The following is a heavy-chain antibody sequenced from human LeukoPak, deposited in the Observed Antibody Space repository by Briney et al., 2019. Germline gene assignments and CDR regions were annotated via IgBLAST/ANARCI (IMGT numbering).Heavy chain of an antibody. CDR3: ARESRTMIVVVPGHWYFDL. CDR2: ISSSGNTK. CDR1: GFTFSSYE. V-gene: IGHV3-48*03. D-gene: IGHD3-22*01. J-gene: IGHJ2*01. Sequence: PGGSLRLSCAASGFTFSSYEMNWVRQAPGKGLEWVSYISSSGNTKYCADSVKGRFTVSRDNAKNSLYLQMNSLRAEDTAVYYCARESRTMIVVVPGHWYFDLWGRGTLVTVSS.